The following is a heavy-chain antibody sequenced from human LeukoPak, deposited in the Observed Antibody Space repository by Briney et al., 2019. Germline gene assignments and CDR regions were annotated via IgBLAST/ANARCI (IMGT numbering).Heavy chain of an antibody. V-gene: IGHV1-46*03. D-gene: IGHD3-9*01. Sequence: ASVKVSCKASGYTFTSYYMHWVRQAPGQGLEWMGIINPSGGSTSYAQKFQGRVTMTRDTSTSTVYMELSSLRSEDTAVYYCARDRYYDILTGMPDAFDIWGQGTMVTVSS. J-gene: IGHJ3*02. CDR3: ARDRYYDILTGMPDAFDI. CDR2: INPSGGST. CDR1: GYTFTSYY.